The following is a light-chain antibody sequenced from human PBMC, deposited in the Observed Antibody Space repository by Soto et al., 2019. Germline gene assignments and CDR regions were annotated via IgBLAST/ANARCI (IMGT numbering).Light chain of an antibody. J-gene: IGLJ3*02. V-gene: IGLV1-51*02. CDR1: SSNIGNNY. Sequence: QSVLTQPPSVSAAPGQKVTISCSGSSSNIGNNYVAWYQQLPGTAPKFLIYENIKRPSGIPDRLSGSKSGTSATLSITGLQTGDEADYYCGTWDSSLSAGVFGGGTKLTVL. CDR3: GTWDSSLSAGV. CDR2: ENI.